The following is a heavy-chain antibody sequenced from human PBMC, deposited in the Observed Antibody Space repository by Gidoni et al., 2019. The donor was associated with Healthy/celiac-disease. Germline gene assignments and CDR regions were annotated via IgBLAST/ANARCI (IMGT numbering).Heavy chain of an antibody. V-gene: IGHV4-31*03. D-gene: IGHD3-10*01. CDR2: IYYSGST. J-gene: IGHJ6*02. CDR3: ARDRVYYYGSGRTGGYYYYGMDV. CDR1: GGSISSGGYY. Sequence: QVQLQESGPGLVKPSQTLSLTCTVSGGSISSGGYYWSWIRQHPGKGLEWIGYIYYSGSTYYNPSLKSRVTISVDTSKNQFSLKLSSVTAADTAVYYCARDRVYYYGSGRTGGYYYYGMDVWGQGTTVTVSS.